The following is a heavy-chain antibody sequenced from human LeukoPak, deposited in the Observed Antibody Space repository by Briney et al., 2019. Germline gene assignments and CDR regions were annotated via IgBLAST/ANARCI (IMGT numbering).Heavy chain of an antibody. Sequence: GGSLRLSCAASGFTFSNYWMTWVRQAPGKGLEWVANIKQDGSEKYYVDSVKGRFTISRDNAKNSLYLQMNSLRAEDTAVYYCARGYALVVVIQAFDIWGQGTMVTVSS. CDR3: ARGYALVVVIQAFDI. J-gene: IGHJ3*02. D-gene: IGHD3-22*01. CDR1: GFTFSNYW. CDR2: IKQDGSEK. V-gene: IGHV3-7*01.